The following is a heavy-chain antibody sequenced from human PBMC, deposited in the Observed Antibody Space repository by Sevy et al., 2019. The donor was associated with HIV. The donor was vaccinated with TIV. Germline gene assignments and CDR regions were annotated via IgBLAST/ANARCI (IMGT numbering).Heavy chain of an antibody. CDR1: GGSINSFF. D-gene: IGHD3-22*01. CDR3: AGGGGIYYDSRGFHPQYYFDS. V-gene: IGHV4-59*01. Sequence: SETLSLTCAVSGGSINSFFWSWIRQSPGKGLEWIGYVYDSGNSEYNPSLRSRVTISVDTSKKQFSLKLSSVTAADPAVYYCAGGGGIYYDSRGFHPQYYFDSWGQGTLVTVSS. CDR2: VYDSGNS. J-gene: IGHJ4*02.